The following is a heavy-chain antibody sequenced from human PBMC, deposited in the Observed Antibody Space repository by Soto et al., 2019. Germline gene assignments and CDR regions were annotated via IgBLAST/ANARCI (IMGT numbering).Heavy chain of an antibody. V-gene: IGHV1-18*01. Sequence: ASVKVSCKASGYTFNTFGITWVRQAPGQGLEWMGFVSGYSDKRDYSRKLQDRITLTADPSTTTSYMELRSLTSDDTAVYYCARGGGIGVVTAPYDHWG. CDR3: ARGGGIGVVTAPYDH. J-gene: IGHJ4*01. CDR1: GYTFNTFG. D-gene: IGHD2-21*02. CDR2: VSGYSDKR.